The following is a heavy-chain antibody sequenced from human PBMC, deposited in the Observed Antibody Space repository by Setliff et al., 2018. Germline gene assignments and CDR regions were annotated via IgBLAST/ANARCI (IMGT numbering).Heavy chain of an antibody. CDR1: GFTFSSFD. D-gene: IGHD5-12*01. Sequence: GESLRLSCAASGFTFSSFDLSWVRQTPGKGLEWISTIRSNSPTLYYADSVQGRFTISRDNARNSLFLRMSSLRAEDTAVYYCARSLGIRDYSYFDLWGRGTLVTVSS. V-gene: IGHV3-48*01. CDR2: IRSNSPTL. CDR3: ARSLGIRDYSYFDL. J-gene: IGHJ2*01.